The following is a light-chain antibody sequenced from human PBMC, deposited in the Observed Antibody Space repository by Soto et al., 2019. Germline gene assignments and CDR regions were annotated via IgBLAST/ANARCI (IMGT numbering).Light chain of an antibody. J-gene: IGLJ3*02. V-gene: IGLV4-60*02. CDR1: SGHSSYI. CDR2: LEGSGNY. Sequence: QAVVTQSSSASASLGSSVKLTCTLSSGHSSYIIAWHQQQPGKAPRYLMKLEGSGNYNKGSGVPDRFSGSSSGADRYLTISNLQFEDEAEYYCETWESNTQVFGGGTKLTVL. CDR3: ETWESNTQV.